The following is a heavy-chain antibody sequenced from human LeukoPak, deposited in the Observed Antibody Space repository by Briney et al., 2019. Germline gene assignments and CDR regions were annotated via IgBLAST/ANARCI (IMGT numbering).Heavy chain of an antibody. CDR2: IYPGDSDT. V-gene: IGHV5-51*01. D-gene: IGHD4/OR15-4a*01. CDR1: GYSFTSYW. CDR3: ARIFAGDKGASGEGAFDI. J-gene: IGHJ3*02. Sequence: GESLKISCKGSGYSFTSYWIGWVRQMPGKGLEWMGIIYPGDSDTRYSPSFQGQVTISADKSISTAYLQWSSLKASDTAMYYCARIFAGDKGASGEGAFDIWGQGTMVTVSS.